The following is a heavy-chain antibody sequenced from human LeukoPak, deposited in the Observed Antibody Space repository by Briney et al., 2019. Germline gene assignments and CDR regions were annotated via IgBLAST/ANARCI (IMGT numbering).Heavy chain of an antibody. D-gene: IGHD6-13*01. CDR3: ARSWAHYDY. CDR2: IKEDGSEK. CDR1: GFSLSNYW. J-gene: IGHJ4*02. V-gene: IGHV3-7*01. Sequence: PGGSLRLSCAASGFSLSNYWMSWVRQAPGKGLEWVADIKEDGSEKYYVDSMKGRFTISRDNAKNSRYLQLNNLRVDDTAVYYCARSWAHYDYWGQGTLVTVSS.